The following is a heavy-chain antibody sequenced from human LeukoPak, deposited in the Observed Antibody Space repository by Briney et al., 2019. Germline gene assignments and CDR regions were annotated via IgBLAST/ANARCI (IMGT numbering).Heavy chain of an antibody. D-gene: IGHD3-22*01. V-gene: IGHV4-59*01. CDR2: AYYTGGT. J-gene: IGHJ3*02. CDR1: GGSISGFF. CDR3: ARVYDYDTSVSDAFDI. Sequence: PSETLSLTCTVSGGSISGFFWGWIRQPPGKGLEWIGSAYYTGGTNYNRSLKSRVTISVVTSKNHFSLKVTSVTAADTAVYYCARVYDYDTSVSDAFDIWGRGTMVTVSS.